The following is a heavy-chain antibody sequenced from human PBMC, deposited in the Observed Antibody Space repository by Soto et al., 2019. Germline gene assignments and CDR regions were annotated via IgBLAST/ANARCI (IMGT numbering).Heavy chain of an antibody. CDR2: INPNSGGT. CDR3: ARGLGYYYYYYGMDV. Sequence: QVQLVQSGAEVKKPGASVKVSCKASGYTFTGYYMHWVRQAPGQGLEWMGWINPNSGGTNYAQKFQGRVTMTRDKSISTAYMELRRLRSDDTAVYYCARGLGYYYYYYGMDVWGQGTTVTVSS. V-gene: IGHV1-2*02. J-gene: IGHJ6*02. CDR1: GYTFTGYY.